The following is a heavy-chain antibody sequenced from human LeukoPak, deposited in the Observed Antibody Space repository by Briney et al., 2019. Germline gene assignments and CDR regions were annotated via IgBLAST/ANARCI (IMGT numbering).Heavy chain of an antibody. Sequence: GGSLRLSCAVSGLTVSSNYITWVRQAPGKGLEWVSVIYSGGSTYYADSVKGRFTISRDNSKNTLYLQMNSLRAEDTAVYYCARSNGWLQPCDYWGQGTLVTVSS. CDR2: IYSGGST. D-gene: IGHD5-24*01. CDR3: ARSNGWLQPCDY. J-gene: IGHJ4*02. V-gene: IGHV3-53*01. CDR1: GLTVSSNY.